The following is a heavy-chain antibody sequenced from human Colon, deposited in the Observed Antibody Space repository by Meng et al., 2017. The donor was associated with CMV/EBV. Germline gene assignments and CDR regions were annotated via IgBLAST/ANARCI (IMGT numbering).Heavy chain of an antibody. V-gene: IGHV4-31*03. CDR3: ARVGGELLIDY. J-gene: IGHJ4*02. Sequence: CTVPGGSISSGGYYWSWIRQHPGKGLEWIGYIYYSGSTYYNPSLKSRVTISVDTSKNQFSLKLSSVTAADTAVYYCARVGGELLIDYWGQGTLVTVSS. CDR2: IYYSGST. D-gene: IGHD1-26*01. CDR1: GGSISSGGYY.